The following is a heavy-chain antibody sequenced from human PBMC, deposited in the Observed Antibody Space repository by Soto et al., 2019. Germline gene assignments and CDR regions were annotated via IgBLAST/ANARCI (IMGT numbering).Heavy chain of an antibody. CDR3: VKPENNGWNDL. V-gene: IGHV5-51*01. CDR2: IKPGDSDT. Sequence: GESLKSSCKSSGYSFNNLWIGWVRQMPGKGLEWMGIIKPGDSDTRYSPFFEGQVALSAVKSINTAYLQWSSLKAADTAMYYCVKPENNGWNDLWGHGTLGTVS. D-gene: IGHD2-8*01. J-gene: IGHJ5*01. CDR1: GYSFNNLW.